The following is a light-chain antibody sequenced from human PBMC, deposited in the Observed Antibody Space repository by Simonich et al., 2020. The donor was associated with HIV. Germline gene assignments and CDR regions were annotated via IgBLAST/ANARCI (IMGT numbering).Light chain of an antibody. CDR3: QSSDSSLSGSV. J-gene: IGLJ3*02. V-gene: IGLV1-40*01. Sequence: QSVLTQPPSVSGAPGQRVTISCTGSSSNIGAGYDVHWYQQLPGTAPKLLIYGNSTLPSGFPDRFSGSQSGTSASLAITGLQADDEADYYCQSSDSSLSGSVFGGGTKLTVL. CDR2: GNS. CDR1: SSNIGAGYD.